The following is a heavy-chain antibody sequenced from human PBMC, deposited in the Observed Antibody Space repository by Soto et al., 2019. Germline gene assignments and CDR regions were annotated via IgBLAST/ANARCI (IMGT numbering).Heavy chain of an antibody. CDR2: FYAGGTT. CDR1: GFSVSSNY. CDR3: AGVLGRVAARPNFDY. Sequence: LRLSCAASGFSVSSNYMSWVRQAPGKGLEGVSVFYAGGTTSYADSVKGRFTISRDNSKNTLYLQMNSLRAEHTAVYFCAGVLGRVAARPNFDYWGQGTLVTVSS. V-gene: IGHV3-53*01. J-gene: IGHJ4*02. D-gene: IGHD6-6*01.